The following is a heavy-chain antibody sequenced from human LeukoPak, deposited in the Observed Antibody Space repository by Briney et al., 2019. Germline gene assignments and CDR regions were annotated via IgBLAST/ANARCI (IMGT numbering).Heavy chain of an antibody. J-gene: IGHJ3*02. V-gene: IGHV4-39*01. Sequence: SETVSLTCSVSGGSISSSSFYWDWIRQPPGKGLEWIGTIFYSGSTYYNPSLKSRITISVDTSKNQFSLKLSSVTAADTAVYYCARHSRSGYSDYESAFDIWGQGTMVIVSS. CDR3: ARHSRSGYSDYESAFDI. D-gene: IGHD5-12*01. CDR2: IFYSGST. CDR1: GGSISSSSFY.